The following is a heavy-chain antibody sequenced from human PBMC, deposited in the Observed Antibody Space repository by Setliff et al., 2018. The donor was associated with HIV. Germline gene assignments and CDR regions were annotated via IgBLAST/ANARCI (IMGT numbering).Heavy chain of an antibody. Sequence: SETLSLTCTVSGVSISSPNYYWSWIRQSPGKGLEWIGYIYYSGITTYNPSLKSRVTISIDTSKNQFSLRLHSVTAADTAVYYCARDPPGYGDSNDYWGQGTLV. CDR3: ARDPPGYGDSNDY. V-gene: IGHV4-61*01. D-gene: IGHD4-17*01. J-gene: IGHJ4*02. CDR1: GVSISSPNYY. CDR2: IYYSGIT.